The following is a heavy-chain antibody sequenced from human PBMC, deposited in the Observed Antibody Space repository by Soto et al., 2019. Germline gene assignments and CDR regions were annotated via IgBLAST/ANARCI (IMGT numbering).Heavy chain of an antibody. Sequence: ASVKVSCKASGGTFSSYAISWVRQAPGQGLEWMGGIIPIFGTTNYAQKFQGRVTITADKSTSTAYMELSSLRSEDTAVYYCARSLYCSSTSCNPGAHWFYPWGQGTLVTFSS. D-gene: IGHD2-2*01. CDR1: GGTFSSYA. CDR3: ARSLYCSSTSCNPGAHWFYP. J-gene: IGHJ5*02. V-gene: IGHV1-69*06. CDR2: IIPIFGTT.